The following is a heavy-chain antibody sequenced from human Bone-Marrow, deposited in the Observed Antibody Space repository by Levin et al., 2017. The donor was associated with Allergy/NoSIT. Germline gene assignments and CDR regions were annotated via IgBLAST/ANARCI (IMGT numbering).Heavy chain of an antibody. CDR1: GFSFKNSG. CDR3: ARGRTDIAVVSVGHNYYYYYMDV. V-gene: IGHV3-33*01. Sequence: PGESLKISCAASGFSFKNSGMLWVRQAPGKGLEWVAVIWFDGNKKYYADSVQGRFTISRDNTNNTLFLQMNSLRAEDTAVYYCARGRTDIAVVSVGHNYYYYYMDVWGKGTTVTVSS. CDR2: IWFDGNKK. D-gene: IGHD2-15*01. J-gene: IGHJ6*03.